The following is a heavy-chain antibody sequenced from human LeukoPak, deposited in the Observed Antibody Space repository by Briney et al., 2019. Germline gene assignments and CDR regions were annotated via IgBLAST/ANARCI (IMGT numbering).Heavy chain of an antibody. CDR3: ARAKGITIFGVVTDAFDI. J-gene: IGHJ3*02. CDR1: GGSISSYY. Sequence: SETLSLTCTVSGGSISSYYWSWIRQPAGKGLEWIGRIYTSGSTYYNPSLKSRVTISVDTSKNQFSLKLSSVTAADTAVYYCARAKGITIFGVVTDAFDIWGQGTMVTVSS. D-gene: IGHD3-3*01. V-gene: IGHV4-4*07. CDR2: IYTSGST.